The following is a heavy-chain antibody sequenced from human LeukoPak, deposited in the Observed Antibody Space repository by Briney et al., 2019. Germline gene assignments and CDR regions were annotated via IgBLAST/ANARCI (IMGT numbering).Heavy chain of an antibody. Sequence: PSETLSLTCTVSGGSISSYYWSWIRQHPGKGLGWIGYIYYSGSTYYNPSLKSRVTISVDTSKNQFSLKLSSVTAADTAVYYCARGGAAAGTVPPRFDPWGQGTLVTVSS. CDR2: IYYSGST. V-gene: IGHV4-59*06. J-gene: IGHJ5*02. CDR3: ARGGAAAGTVPPRFDP. D-gene: IGHD6-13*01. CDR1: GGSISSYY.